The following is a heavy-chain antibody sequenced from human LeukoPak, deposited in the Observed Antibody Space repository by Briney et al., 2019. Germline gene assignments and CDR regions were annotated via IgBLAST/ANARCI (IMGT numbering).Heavy chain of an antibody. CDR3: ARRGALGYYLDY. CDR2: IRYDGSNK. V-gene: IGHV3-30*02. CDR1: GFTFSSYG. Sequence: GGSLRLSCAASGFTFSSYGMHWVRQAPGKGLEWVSFIRYDGSNKYYADSVKGRFTISRDNSKNTLYLQMNSLRAEDTAVYYCARRGALGYYLDYWGQGTLVTVSS. J-gene: IGHJ4*02. D-gene: IGHD3-16*01.